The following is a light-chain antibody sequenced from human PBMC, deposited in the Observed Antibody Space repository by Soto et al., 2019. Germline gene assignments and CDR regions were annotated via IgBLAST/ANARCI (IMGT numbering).Light chain of an antibody. CDR2: GAS. J-gene: IGKJ5*01. Sequence: EIVFTQAPATLSLSPGERATITCPTSQSVSGYLAWDQKTPGQAQRLIRYGASNRATGIPDRFSVSVSGTEFTLTISSLQSEDLAVYDGQQYNPWPTITVGQGTRLEIK. CDR3: QQYNPWPTIT. CDR1: QSVSGY. V-gene: IGKV3D-15*01.